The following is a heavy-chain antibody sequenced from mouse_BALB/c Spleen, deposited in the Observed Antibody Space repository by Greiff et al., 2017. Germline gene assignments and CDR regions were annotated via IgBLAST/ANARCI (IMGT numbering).Heavy chain of an antibody. CDR2: IDPFNGGT. CDR1: GFSFTSYY. J-gene: IGHJ3*01. D-gene: IGHD2-4*01. Sequence: EVQLQQSGPELMKPGASVKISCTASGFSFTSYYMHWVQQSPGKSLEWIGYIDPFNGGTSYNQKFKGKATLTVDKSSSTAYMHLSSLTSEDSAFYYCAIYYDHGGFAYWGQGTLVTVSA. V-gene: IGHV1S135*01. CDR3: AIYYDHGGFAY.